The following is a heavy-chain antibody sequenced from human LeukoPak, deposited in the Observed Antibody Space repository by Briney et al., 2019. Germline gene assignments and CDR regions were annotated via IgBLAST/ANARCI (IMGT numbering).Heavy chain of an antibody. CDR3: ASLRRDTAMVIDY. J-gene: IGHJ4*02. V-gene: IGHV4-34*01. Sequence: SETLSLTCAVYGGSFSGYYWSWIRQPPGKGLEWIGEINHSGSTNYNPSLKSRVTISVDTSKNQFSLKLSSVTAADTAVYYCASLRRDTAMVIDYWGQGTLVTVSS. D-gene: IGHD5-18*01. CDR1: GGSFSGYY. CDR2: INHSGST.